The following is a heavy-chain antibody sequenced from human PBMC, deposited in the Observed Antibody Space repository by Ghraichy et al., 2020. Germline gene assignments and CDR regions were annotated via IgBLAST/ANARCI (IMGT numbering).Heavy chain of an antibody. D-gene: IGHD1-14*01. J-gene: IGHJ4*02. CDR3: ASRKDEPVVREDY. V-gene: IGHV4-39*02. CDR2: ISYSGTT. CDR1: GGSIISNSYY. Sequence: SETLSLTCNVFGGSIISNSYYWGWIRQPPGKGLEWIGTISYSGTTYYNPSLKSRVTISTDTSKNHFSLRLSSVTAADTAVYYCASRKDEPVVREDYWGQGTLVTVSS.